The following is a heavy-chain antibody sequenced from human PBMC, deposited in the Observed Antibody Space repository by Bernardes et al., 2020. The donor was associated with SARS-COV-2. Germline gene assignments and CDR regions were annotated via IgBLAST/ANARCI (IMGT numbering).Heavy chain of an antibody. CDR1: GFTFSSYA. Sequence: GGSLRLSCAASGFTFSSYAMNWVSQAPGKGMEWVLGISGTGGRTKNADSVKGRFTISRGNSKNTLYLQMNSLRAEDTAVYYCAKGSWGYYNSFVMDVWGQGTTVTVSS. CDR3: AKGSWGYYNSFVMDV. D-gene: IGHD7-27*01. V-gene: IGHV3-23*01. J-gene: IGHJ6*02. CDR2: ISGTGGRT.